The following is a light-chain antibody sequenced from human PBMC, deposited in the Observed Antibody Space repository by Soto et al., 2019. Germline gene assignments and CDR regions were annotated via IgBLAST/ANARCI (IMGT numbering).Light chain of an antibody. V-gene: IGKV1-39*01. CDR3: QHYNSYSEA. Sequence: DIQMTQSPSSLSASVGDRVTITCRTSQRIGTHLNWYHEKPGKAPKLLIYAASSLQSGVPSRFSGSGSGTDFTLTISSLQPDDFATYYCQHYNSYSEAFGQGTKVDIK. J-gene: IGKJ1*01. CDR2: AAS. CDR1: QRIGTH.